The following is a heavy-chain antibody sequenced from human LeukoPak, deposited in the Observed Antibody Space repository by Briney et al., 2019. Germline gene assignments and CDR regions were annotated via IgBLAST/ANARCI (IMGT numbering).Heavy chain of an antibody. CDR2: INAGNGNT. Sequence: ASVKVSCKASGYTFTTYAIHWVRQAPGQRLEWMGWINAGNGNTKYSQKFQARVTITRDTSASTAYMELSSLRSEDTAVYYCARDPIGSRWPYYFDYWGQGALVTVSS. CDR1: GYTFTTYA. V-gene: IGHV1-3*01. CDR3: ARDPIGSRWPYYFDY. J-gene: IGHJ4*02. D-gene: IGHD6-13*01.